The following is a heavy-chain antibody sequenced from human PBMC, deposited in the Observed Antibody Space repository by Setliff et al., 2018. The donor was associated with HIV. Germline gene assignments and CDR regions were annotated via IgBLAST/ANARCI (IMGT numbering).Heavy chain of an antibody. D-gene: IGHD2-2*01. V-gene: IGHV4-59*08. Sequence: PSETLSLTCAVYGGSFSGYYWTWIRQPPGKGLEWIGHMYYTGSTNYNPSLKSRVTISVDTSKNQFSLKLSSVTAADTAVYYCARHVVALGIVVLPAGALDFWGPGTLVTVPS. CDR2: MYYTGST. CDR1: GGSFSGYY. CDR3: ARHVVALGIVVLPAGALDF. J-gene: IGHJ4*02.